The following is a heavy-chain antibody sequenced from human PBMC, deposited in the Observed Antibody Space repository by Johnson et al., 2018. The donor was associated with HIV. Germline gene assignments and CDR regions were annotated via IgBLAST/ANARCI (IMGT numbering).Heavy chain of an antibody. J-gene: IGHJ3*02. CDR2: ISYDGSNK. V-gene: IGHV3-30*04. D-gene: IGHD2-15*01. Sequence: VQLVESGGGVVQPGRSQRLSCAASGFTFSSYAMHWVRQAPGKGLEWVAVISYDGSNKYYADSVKGRFTISRDNSKNTLYLQMNSLRAEDTAVYYCASYCSGGSCYRRSPSDAFDIWGQGTMVTVSS. CDR1: GFTFSSYA. CDR3: ASYCSGGSCYRRSPSDAFDI.